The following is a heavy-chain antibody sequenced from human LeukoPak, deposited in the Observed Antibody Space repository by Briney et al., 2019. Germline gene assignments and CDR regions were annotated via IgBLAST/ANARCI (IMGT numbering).Heavy chain of an antibody. V-gene: IGHV3-7*03. CDR1: GFTFSSYW. CDR3: ARDRGGNPQGAFDI. CDR2: IKQDGSEK. D-gene: IGHD4-23*01. J-gene: IGHJ3*02. Sequence: PGGSLRLSCAASGFTFSSYWMSWVRQAPGKGLEWVANIKQDGSEKYYVDSVKGRFTISRDNAKNSLYLQMNSLRAEDTAVYYCARDRGGNPQGAFDIWGQGTMVTVSS.